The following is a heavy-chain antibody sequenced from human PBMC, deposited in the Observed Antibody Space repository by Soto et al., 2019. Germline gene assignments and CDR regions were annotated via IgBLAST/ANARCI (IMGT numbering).Heavy chain of an antibody. CDR2: IWYDGSNK. CDR1: GFNFSSYG. J-gene: IGHJ4*02. CDR3: ARRSSGWYVDY. Sequence: GGSLRLSCAASGFNFSSYGMHWVRQAPGKGLEWVAVIWYDGSNKYYADSVKGRFTISRDNSKNTLYLQMNSLRAEDTAVYYCARRSSGWYVDYWGQGTLVTVSS. D-gene: IGHD6-19*01. V-gene: IGHV3-33*01.